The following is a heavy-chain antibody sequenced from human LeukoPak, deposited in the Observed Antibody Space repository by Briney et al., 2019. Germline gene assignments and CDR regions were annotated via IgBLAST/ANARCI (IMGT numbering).Heavy chain of an antibody. J-gene: IGHJ4*02. CDR1: GYTFTGYY. V-gene: IGHV1-2*04. D-gene: IGHD1-26*01. CDR3: ARGGLYQSGSSNFDY. CDR2: INPNSGGT. Sequence: ASVKVSCKASGYTFTGYYMHWVRQAPGQGLEWMGRINPNSGGTNYAQKFQGWVTMTRDTSISTAYMELSRLRSDDTAVYYCARGGLYQSGSSNFDYWGQGTLVTVSS.